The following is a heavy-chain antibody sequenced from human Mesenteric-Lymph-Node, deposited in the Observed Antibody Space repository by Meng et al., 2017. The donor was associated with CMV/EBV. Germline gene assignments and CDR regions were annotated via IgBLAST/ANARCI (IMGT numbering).Heavy chain of an antibody. V-gene: IGHV1-8*01. CDR2: MNPNSGNT. CDR1: GYTFTSYD. Sequence: ASVTVSCKASGYTFTSYDINLVRQATAQGLEWMGWMNPNSGNTGYAQKLQGRITMTMNTSISTAYLELSSLKSEDTAVYYCARPRECSSANCFRHDSSWYPWLDPWGQGSLVTVSS. D-gene: IGHD6-13*01. J-gene: IGHJ5*02. CDR3: ARPRECSSANCFRHDSSWYPWLDP.